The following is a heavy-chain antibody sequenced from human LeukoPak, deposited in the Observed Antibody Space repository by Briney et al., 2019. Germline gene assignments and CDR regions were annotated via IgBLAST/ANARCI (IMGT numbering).Heavy chain of an antibody. V-gene: IGHV1-8*01. J-gene: IGHJ6*03. Sequence: ASVKVSCKASGYTFTSYDINWVRQATGQGLEWMGWMNPNSGNTGYAQKFQGRVTMTRNTSISTAYMELSSLRSEDTAVYYCARESVWLRHYYYYYYMDVWGKGTTVTISS. CDR1: GYTFTSYD. CDR2: MNPNSGNT. CDR3: ARESVWLRHYYYYYYMDV. D-gene: IGHD5-12*01.